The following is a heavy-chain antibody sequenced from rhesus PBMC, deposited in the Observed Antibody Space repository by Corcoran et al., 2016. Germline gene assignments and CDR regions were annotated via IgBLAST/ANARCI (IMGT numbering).Heavy chain of an antibody. J-gene: IGHJ4*01. V-gene: IGHV4-127*01. CDR1: GFSISSGYG. CDR2: IGGSSSHT. CDR3: ARRDTSAGLFDY. Sequence: QVQLQESGPGLVKPSETLSLSCAVSGFSISSGYGWSWIRQPPGKGLEWIGYIGGSSSHTHDNPSLKSRVTISKETSKNQFSLQLSSVTAADTAVYYGARRDTSAGLFDYWGQGVLVTVSS. D-gene: IGHD5-42*01.